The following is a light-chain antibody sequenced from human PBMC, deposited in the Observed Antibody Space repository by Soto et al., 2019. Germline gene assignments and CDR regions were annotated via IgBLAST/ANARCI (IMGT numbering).Light chain of an antibody. CDR1: NSDIGRYNS. J-gene: IGLJ2*01. V-gene: IGLV2-14*01. Sequence: QSALTQPASVSASPGQSITISCTGTNSDIGRYNSVSWYQHHPGKAPKLMIYEVTNRPSGISNRFSGSKSGSTASLTISEVQAEDEASYYCASFTSLSTVVFGGGTKLTVL. CDR3: ASFTSLSTVV. CDR2: EVT.